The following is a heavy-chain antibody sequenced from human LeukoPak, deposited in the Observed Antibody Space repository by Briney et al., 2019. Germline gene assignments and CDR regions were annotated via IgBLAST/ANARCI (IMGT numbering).Heavy chain of an antibody. D-gene: IGHD3-10*01. V-gene: IGHV3-21*01. CDR3: ARDGGTFGELF. CDR2: ISSTSIFI. CDR1: GFTFSDYS. Sequence: GGSLRLSCAASGFTFSDYSMNWVRQAPGKGLEWVSAISSTSIFIYYADSVKGRFTVSRDNAKNSLYLQLNSLRAEDTAVYYCARDGGTFGELFWGQGTLVTVSS. J-gene: IGHJ4*02.